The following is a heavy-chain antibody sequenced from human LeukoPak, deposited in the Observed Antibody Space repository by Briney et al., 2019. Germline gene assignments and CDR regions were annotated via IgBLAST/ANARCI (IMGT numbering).Heavy chain of an antibody. V-gene: IGHV4-39*07. CDR2: IYSGGIT. CDR3: WLEKVVAAYFDS. J-gene: IGHJ4*02. CDR1: GGSIGSTGSF. Sequence: KPSETLSLTCSVSGGSIGSTGSFWGWIRQPPGKGLEWIGSIYSGGITYYNPSLKSRVSISEDTSKNQFSLKMTSMTAADTAIYYCWLEKVVAAYFDSWGQGTLVTVSS. D-gene: IGHD2-15*01.